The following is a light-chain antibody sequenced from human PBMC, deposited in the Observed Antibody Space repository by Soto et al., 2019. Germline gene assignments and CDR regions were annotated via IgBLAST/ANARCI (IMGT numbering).Light chain of an antibody. CDR2: GTS. CDR1: QYVSTTF. Sequence: EIVLTQSPGTLSLSPGERATLSCRASQYVSTTFFAWYQQKPGQAPRLLIYGTSNRATGIPDRFSGSGSGTDFTLTISRPEHADFAVYYYQQYGSSPLTFGGGTRMEIK. CDR3: QQYGSSPLT. V-gene: IGKV3-20*01. J-gene: IGKJ4*01.